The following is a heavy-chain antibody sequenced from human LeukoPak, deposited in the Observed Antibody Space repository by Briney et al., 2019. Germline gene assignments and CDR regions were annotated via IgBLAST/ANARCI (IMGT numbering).Heavy chain of an antibody. D-gene: IGHD6-13*01. CDR2: IYYSGST. CDR3: ARVVNSSSWRYYYYYYGMDV. J-gene: IGHJ6*02. Sequence: NTSETLSLTCTVSGGSISSYYWSWIRQPPGKGLEWIGYIYYSGSTNYNPSLKSRVTISVDTSKNQFSLKLSSVTAADTAVYYCARVVNSSSWRYYYYYYGMDVWGQGTTVTVSS. V-gene: IGHV4-59*01. CDR1: GGSISSYY.